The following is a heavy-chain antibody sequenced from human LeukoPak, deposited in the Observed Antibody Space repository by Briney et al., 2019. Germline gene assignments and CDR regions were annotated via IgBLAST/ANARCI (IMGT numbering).Heavy chain of an antibody. Sequence: GGSLRLSCAASGFTFSDYYMSWIRQAPGKGLEWVSYISSSSSTIYYADSVKGRFTISRDNAKNSLYLQMNSLRDEDTAVYYCARDSPAGTPTRTLEYYYDSSGYYRGAFDIWGQGTMVTVSS. CDR1: GFTFSDYY. D-gene: IGHD3-22*01. J-gene: IGHJ3*02. V-gene: IGHV3-11*04. CDR3: ARDSPAGTPTRTLEYYYDSSGYYRGAFDI. CDR2: ISSSSSTI.